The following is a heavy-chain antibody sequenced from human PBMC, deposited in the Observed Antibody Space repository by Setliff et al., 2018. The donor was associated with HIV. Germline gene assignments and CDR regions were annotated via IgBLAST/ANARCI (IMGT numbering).Heavy chain of an antibody. Sequence: PSETLSLTCTVPGGSITSTTYYWGWIRQPPGKGLEWIGTIHYTGNTYHNPSLKSRVTISVEASKNKISLKLTAVTAADSAVYYCAREGDGIDFWGQGTLVTVSS. D-gene: IGHD2-21*02. V-gene: IGHV4-39*02. CDR3: AREGDGIDF. J-gene: IGHJ4*02. CDR1: GGSITSTTYY. CDR2: IHYTGNT.